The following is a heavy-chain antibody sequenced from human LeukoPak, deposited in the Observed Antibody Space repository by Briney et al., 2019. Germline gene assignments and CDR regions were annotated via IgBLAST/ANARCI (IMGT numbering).Heavy chain of an antibody. D-gene: IGHD3-3*01. J-gene: IGHJ3*02. CDR2: ISAYNGNT. CDR1: GYTFTSYG. V-gene: IGHV1-18*01. CDR3: ARDWVNDFWSGSYAFDI. Sequence: ASVKVSCKASGYTFTSYGISWVRQAPGQGLEWMGWISAYNGNTNYAQKLQGRVTMTTDTSTSTAYMELRSLRSDDTAVYYCARDWVNDFWSGSYAFDIWGQGTMVTVSS.